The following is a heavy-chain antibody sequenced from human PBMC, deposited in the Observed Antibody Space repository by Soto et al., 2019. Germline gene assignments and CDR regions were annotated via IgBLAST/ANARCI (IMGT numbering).Heavy chain of an antibody. Sequence: GGSLRLSCAASGFTFSSYSMNWVRQAPGKGLEWVSSISSSSSYIYYADSVKGRFTISRDNAKNSLYLQMNSLRAEDTAVYYCARDSPLYDSSGHPLYYYYYGMDVWGQGTTVTVSS. J-gene: IGHJ6*02. CDR2: ISSSSSYI. CDR3: ARDSPLYDSSGHPLYYYYYGMDV. CDR1: GFTFSSYS. D-gene: IGHD3-22*01. V-gene: IGHV3-21*01.